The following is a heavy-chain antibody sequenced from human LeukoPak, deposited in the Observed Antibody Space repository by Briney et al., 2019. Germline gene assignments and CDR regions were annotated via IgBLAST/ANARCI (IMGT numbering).Heavy chain of an antibody. Sequence: PGGSLRLSCAASGFTFSKYAMSWVRQAPGKGLEWVSGISGSGGSTYYADSVKGRFIISRDNSKNTLYLQMNSLRVEDTAVYYRHCSGGNCYTPWGQGTLVTVSS. CDR3: HCSGGNCYTP. CDR2: ISGSGGST. CDR1: GFTFSKYA. J-gene: IGHJ5*02. D-gene: IGHD2-15*01. V-gene: IGHV3-23*01.